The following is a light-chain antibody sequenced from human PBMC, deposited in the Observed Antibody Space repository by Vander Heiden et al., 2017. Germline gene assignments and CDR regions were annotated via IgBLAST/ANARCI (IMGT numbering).Light chain of an antibody. J-gene: IGLJ2*01. Sequence: QSALTQPASVSGSPGQSVTISCTGSSSDVGGYNYVSWYQQYPGRAPRVMIYDVTTRPSGISNRFSGSKSGNTASLTISGLQAEDEADYYCSSYTSNTTLVFGGGTKLTVL. V-gene: IGLV2-14*03. CDR1: SSDVGGYNY. CDR3: SSYTSNTTLV. CDR2: DVT.